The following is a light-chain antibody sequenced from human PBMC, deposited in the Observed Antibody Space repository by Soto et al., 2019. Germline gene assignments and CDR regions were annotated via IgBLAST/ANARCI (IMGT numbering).Light chain of an antibody. V-gene: IGLV2-23*02. CDR1: NSDVGSYNL. CDR2: EVN. J-gene: IGLJ1*01. Sequence: QSVLTQPASVSGSPGQSITISCTGTNSDVGSYNLVSWYQQQPGKAPKLIICEVNKRPSGISNRFSGSKSANTASLTISGLQAEDEADYFCCSYGGRSAYVFGTGTKVTVL. CDR3: CSYGGRSAYV.